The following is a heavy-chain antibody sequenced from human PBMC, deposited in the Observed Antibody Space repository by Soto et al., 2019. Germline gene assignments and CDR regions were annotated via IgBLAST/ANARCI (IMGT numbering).Heavy chain of an antibody. CDR1: GFIFSNYA. Sequence: EVQLLESGGGLIQPGESLRLSCAASGFIFSNYAMGWVRQAPGKGLEWVSAISGSGSHTYYADSVRGRFTVSRDNSKNTLFLQMNSLKAEDTAIYYCAQDLSACCPPYYFYGHWGQGTLVTVSS. CDR2: ISGSGSHT. D-gene: IGHD3-10*01. CDR3: AQDLSACCPPYYFYGH. V-gene: IGHV3-23*01. J-gene: IGHJ4*02.